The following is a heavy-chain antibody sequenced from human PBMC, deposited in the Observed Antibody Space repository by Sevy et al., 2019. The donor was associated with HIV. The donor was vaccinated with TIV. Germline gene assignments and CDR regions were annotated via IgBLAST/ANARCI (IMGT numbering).Heavy chain of an antibody. J-gene: IGHJ4*02. CDR2: INTFTGAT. D-gene: IGHD2-15*01. CDR3: AGGYCRGGRGYPGGY. CDR1: GYTFSTYG. V-gene: IGHV1-18*01. Sequence: ASVKVSCEASGYTFSTYGINWVRQAPGQGLEWMGWINTFTGATNYLQKLQDRVTMTKDTSTSTVYMELRSLRSDDTGVYYCAGGYCRGGRGYPGGYWGQGTLVTVSS.